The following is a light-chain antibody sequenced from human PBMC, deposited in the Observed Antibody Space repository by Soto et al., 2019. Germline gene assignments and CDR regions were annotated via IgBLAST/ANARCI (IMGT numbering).Light chain of an antibody. Sequence: QSVLTHPAPVSGSPGQTNTISCTRTSSYVGSNNSVSWYQQHPGKAPRLMIYEVSNRCSGVSNPFSGSKSGNSASLSISGPQAEDEADYSCSSYTSSSSPYVFGSGTTVTVL. V-gene: IGLV2-14*01. CDR1: SSYVGSNNS. J-gene: IGLJ1*01. CDR2: EVS. CDR3: SSYTSSSSPYV.